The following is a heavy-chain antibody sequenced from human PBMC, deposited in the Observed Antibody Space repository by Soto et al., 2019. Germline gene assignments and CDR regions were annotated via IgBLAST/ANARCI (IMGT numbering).Heavy chain of an antibody. CDR1: GYTFTNYA. CDR2: INAGNGNT. J-gene: IGHJ3*02. V-gene: IGHV1-3*01. Sequence: QVQLVQSGAXVKKPXXSXXVSCKASGYTFTNYAMHWVRQAPGQRPEWMGWINAGNGNTKFSQRFQGRVTITRDTSANIAYMELSSLTSEDTAVYYCARAGFCSTTSCSDAFDIWGQGTMVTVSS. D-gene: IGHD2-2*01. CDR3: ARAGFCSTTSCSDAFDI.